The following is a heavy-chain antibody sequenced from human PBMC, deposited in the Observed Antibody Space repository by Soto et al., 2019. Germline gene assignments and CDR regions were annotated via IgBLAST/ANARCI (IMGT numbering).Heavy chain of an antibody. D-gene: IGHD1-26*01. J-gene: IGHJ4*02. CDR3: ANDIHSGRNLLGADY. V-gene: IGHV3-30*18. CDR1: GFVFSNYG. CDR2: ISNDGNDE. Sequence: QVQVVESGGGVVQPGRSLRLSCAASGFVFSNYGMHWVRQAPGKGLEWVAVISNDGNDEYYIDSVKGRFTISRDNSKNALYLQMNTLNAEDTAFYYCANDIHSGRNLLGADYWGQGPLVTVSS.